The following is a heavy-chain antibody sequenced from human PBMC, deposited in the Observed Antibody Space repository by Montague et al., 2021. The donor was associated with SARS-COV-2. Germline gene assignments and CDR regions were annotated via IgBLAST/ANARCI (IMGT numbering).Heavy chain of an antibody. D-gene: IGHD6-13*01. CDR2: VYESGRT. Sequence: SETLSLTCTVSGGSISSSFYYWGWMREPQGKGLDWIGCVYESGRTYYYPSLKSRVTISVDTSQNRFSLKLRSVTAADTAVYYCGRFRGVWWGADGTGRSDYWGQGTLVTVSS. CDR3: GRFRGVWWGADGTGRSDY. V-gene: IGHV4-39*01. J-gene: IGHJ4*02. CDR1: GGSISSSFYY.